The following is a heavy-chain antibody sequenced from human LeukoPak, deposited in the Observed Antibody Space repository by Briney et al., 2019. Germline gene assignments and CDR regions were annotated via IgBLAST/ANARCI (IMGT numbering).Heavy chain of an antibody. D-gene: IGHD3-3*01. CDR3: ARVVSRVVINY. CDR1: GFTVSSNY. J-gene: IGHJ4*02. V-gene: IGHV3-66*01. CDR2: IYSGGST. Sequence: GGSLRLSCAASGFTVSSNYMSWVRQAPGKGLEWVSVIYSGGSTYYADSVKGRFTIPRDNSKNTLYLQMNSLRAEDTAVYYCARVVSRVVINYWGQGTLVTVSS.